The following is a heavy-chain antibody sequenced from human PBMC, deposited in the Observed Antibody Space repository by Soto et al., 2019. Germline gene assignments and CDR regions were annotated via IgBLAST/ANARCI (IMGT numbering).Heavy chain of an antibody. CDR1: GYTFTGYH. V-gene: IGHV1-2*04. D-gene: IGHD1-1*01. J-gene: IGHJ6*03. CDR3: ARGRAGTTDHYDYYHTHV. Sequence: AGVPVSRMSSGYTFTGYHMHWVRPAPGQGLEGMGWINPKSGGTHYAQKLRGWVTMTRDTAISTAYMELSRVRSDNTAVYYCARGRAGTTDHYDYYHTHVWGKGTTVTV. CDR2: INPKSGGT.